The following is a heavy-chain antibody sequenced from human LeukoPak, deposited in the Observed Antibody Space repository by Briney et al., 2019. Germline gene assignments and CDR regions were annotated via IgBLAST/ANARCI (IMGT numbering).Heavy chain of an antibody. V-gene: IGHV3-23*01. J-gene: IGHJ6*02. Sequence: GASLRLSCAASGCTFSSYAMGWVRQAPGKGLEWVSAIISICGSTYYADSVKGRVTISGDNSKNTLYLQMNSLRAEDTAVYYCAKVKVVAYDFWSGCWGMDVWGQGATVTVSS. CDR2: IISICGST. CDR1: GCTFSSYA. D-gene: IGHD3-3*01. CDR3: AKVKVVAYDFWSGCWGMDV.